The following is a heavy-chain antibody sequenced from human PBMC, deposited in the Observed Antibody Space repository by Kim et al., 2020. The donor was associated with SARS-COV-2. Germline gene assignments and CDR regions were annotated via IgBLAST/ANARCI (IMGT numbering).Heavy chain of an antibody. CDR3: ARGGTGGYDPGDY. V-gene: IGHV3-48*03. CDR2: ISGSGSTI. D-gene: IGHD5-12*01. CDR1: GFTFSSYE. Sequence: GGSLRLSCAASGFTFSSYEMNWVRQAPGKGLEWVSYISGSGSTIYYAGSVKGRFTISRDNAKNSLYLQMNSLRAEDTGLYYCARGGTGGYDPGDYWGQGTLVTVSS. J-gene: IGHJ4*02.